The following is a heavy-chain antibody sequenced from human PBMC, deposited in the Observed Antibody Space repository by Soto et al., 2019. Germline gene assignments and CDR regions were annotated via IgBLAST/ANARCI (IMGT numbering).Heavy chain of an antibody. V-gene: IGHV3-48*01. CDR1: GFTFSSYS. J-gene: IGHJ5*02. CDR3: AREADYVNWFDP. CDR2: ISSSSSTI. D-gene: IGHD4-17*01. Sequence: EVQLVESGGGLVQPGGSLRLSCAASGFTFSSYSMNWVRQAPGKGLEWVSYISSSSSTIYYADSVKGRFTISRDNAKNLLYLHMNSLRAEDTAVYYCAREADYVNWFDPWGQGTLVTVSS.